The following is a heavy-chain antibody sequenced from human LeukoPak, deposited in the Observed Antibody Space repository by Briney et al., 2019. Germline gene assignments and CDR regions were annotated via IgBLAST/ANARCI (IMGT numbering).Heavy chain of an antibody. V-gene: IGHV3-48*03. CDR3: AKGKDDYGDFDY. J-gene: IGHJ4*02. Sequence: PGGSLRLSCEASGFTFSSYEMNWVRQAPGKGLEWVSYISSSGKTIYYADSTKGRSTVSRDNAKNSLYLQMNSLRAEDTAVYYCAKGKDDYGDFDYWGQGTLVTVSS. D-gene: IGHD4-17*01. CDR1: GFTFSSYE. CDR2: ISSSGKTI.